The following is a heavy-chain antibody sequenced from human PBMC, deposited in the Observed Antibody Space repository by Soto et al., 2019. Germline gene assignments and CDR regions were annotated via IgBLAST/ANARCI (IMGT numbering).Heavy chain of an antibody. V-gene: IGHV3-9*01. CDR1: GFTFDDYA. CDR2: ISWNSNII. J-gene: IGHJ4*02. D-gene: IGHD2-15*01. CDR3: AKGGPDGFCSGGRCYFDY. Sequence: EVQLVESGGGLVQPGRSLRLSCAASGFTFDDYAMHWVRRVPGKGLEWVSSISWNSNIIGYADSVKGRFTISRDNAKNSLYLQMISLRPEDTALYYCAKGGPDGFCSGGRCYFDYWGQGTLLTVSS.